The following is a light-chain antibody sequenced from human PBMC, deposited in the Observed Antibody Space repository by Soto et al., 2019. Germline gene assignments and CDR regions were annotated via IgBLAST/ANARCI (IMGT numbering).Light chain of an antibody. CDR1: QDISSY. Sequence: DIQLTQSPSFLSASVGDRVITTCRASQDISSYLAWYQQRPGKVPRFLTHAASTLQSGVPSRFSAAGSGTTFTLTISSLQPEDIATYYCQQLNRFPRTFGQGTKVEV. CDR2: AAS. CDR3: QQLNRFPRT. V-gene: IGKV1-9*01. J-gene: IGKJ1*01.